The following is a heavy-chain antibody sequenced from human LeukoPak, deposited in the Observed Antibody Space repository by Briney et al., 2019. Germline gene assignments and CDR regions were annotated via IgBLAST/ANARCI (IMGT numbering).Heavy chain of an antibody. J-gene: IGHJ4*02. CDR2: IIPIFGTA. CDR3: ATSVYYDSSGYYPFDY. D-gene: IGHD3-22*01. CDR1: GGTFSSYA. Sequence: ASVKVSCKASGGTFSSYAISWLRQAPGQGLEWMGGIIPIFGTANYAQKFQGRVTITTDESTSTAYMELSSLRSEDTAVYYCATSVYYDSSGYYPFDYWAREPWSPSPQ. V-gene: IGHV1-69*05.